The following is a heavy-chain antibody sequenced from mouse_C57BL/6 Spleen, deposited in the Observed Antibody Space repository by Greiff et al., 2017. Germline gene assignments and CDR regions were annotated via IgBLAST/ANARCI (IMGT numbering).Heavy chain of an antibody. D-gene: IGHD3-3*01. J-gene: IGHJ4*01. CDR3: ARRAGPDYYAMDY. V-gene: IGHV1-78*01. CDR1: GYTFTDHT. Sequence: VKLQESDAELVKPGASVKISCKVSGYTFTDHTIHWMKQRPEQGLEWIGYIYPRDGSTKYNEKFKGKATLTADKSSSTAYMQLNSLTSEDSAVYFCARRAGPDYYAMDYWGQGTSVTVSS. CDR2: IYPRDGST.